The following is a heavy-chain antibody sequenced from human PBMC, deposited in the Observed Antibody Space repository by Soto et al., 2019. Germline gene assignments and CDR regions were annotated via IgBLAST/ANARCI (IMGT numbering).Heavy chain of an antibody. Sequence: SETLSLTCAVYGGSFSGYYWSWIRQPPGKGLEWIGEINHSGSTNYNPSLKSRVTISVDTSKNQFSLKLSSVTAADTAVYYCARVRGGYYDSSGYRRGYYFDYWGQGTLVTVSS. D-gene: IGHD3-22*01. CDR1: GGSFSGYY. CDR3: ARVRGGYYDSSGYRRGYYFDY. J-gene: IGHJ4*02. V-gene: IGHV4-34*01. CDR2: INHSGST.